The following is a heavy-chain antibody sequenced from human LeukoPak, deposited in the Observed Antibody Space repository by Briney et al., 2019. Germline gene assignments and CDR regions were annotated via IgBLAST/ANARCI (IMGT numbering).Heavy chain of an antibody. CDR3: ATLVVPDAKWGV. Sequence: RASVKLSCKVSGYVLTELSIHWVRQTQAPGFGWMGGFDPAAGTTLYAQTFQDRIIMTEDTSTGTTSLELGSLTSDDTAIYYCATLVVPDAKWGVWGQGTLVTVSS. J-gene: IGHJ4*02. CDR1: GYVLTELS. V-gene: IGHV1-24*01. D-gene: IGHD7-27*01. CDR2: FDPAAGTT.